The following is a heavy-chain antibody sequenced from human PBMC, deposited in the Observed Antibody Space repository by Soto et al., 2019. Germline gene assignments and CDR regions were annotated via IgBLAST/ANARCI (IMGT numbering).Heavy chain of an antibody. Sequence: SETXSLTCTVSGGSISGGGSYWSWIRQRPGKGLEWIGYMYYSGSFYYNPSLKGRVMISSDTSKNQFSLSVSSVTAADTAVYYCASSLGYCTNGVCYTPPLYYYMDVWGKGTTVTVSS. D-gene: IGHD2-8*01. CDR2: MYYSGSF. CDR1: GGSISGGGSY. V-gene: IGHV4-31*03. J-gene: IGHJ6*03. CDR3: ASSLGYCTNGVCYTPPLYYYMDV.